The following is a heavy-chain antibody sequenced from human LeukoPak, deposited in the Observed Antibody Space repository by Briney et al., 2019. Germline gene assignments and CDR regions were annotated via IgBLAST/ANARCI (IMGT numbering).Heavy chain of an antibody. J-gene: IGHJ5*02. CDR3: ARRNPTHNWFDP. CDR1: GGSISSGGYS. Sequence: PSQTLSLTCAVSGGSISSGGYSWSWIRQPPGKGLEWIGYIYHSGSTYYNPSLKSRVTISVDTSKNQFSLKLSSVTAADTAVYYCARRNPTHNWFDPWGQGTLVTVSS. CDR2: IYHSGST. V-gene: IGHV4-30-2*03.